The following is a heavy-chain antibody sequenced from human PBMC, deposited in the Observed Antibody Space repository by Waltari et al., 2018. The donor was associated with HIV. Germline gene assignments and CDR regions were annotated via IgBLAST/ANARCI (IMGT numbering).Heavy chain of an antibody. V-gene: IGHV4-61*02. CDR1: GGSITSGSYS. CDR3: ARDNLAVDWYFDL. Sequence: QVQLQESGPGLVKPSQTLSLPCTASGGSITSGSYSWAWIRQPAGKGLEWIGRIYTSGSTNYNPSLKSRVTISVDTSKNQFSLKLSSVTAADTAVYYCARDNLAVDWYFDLWGRGTLVTVSS. CDR2: IYTSGST. J-gene: IGHJ2*01. D-gene: IGHD3-16*01.